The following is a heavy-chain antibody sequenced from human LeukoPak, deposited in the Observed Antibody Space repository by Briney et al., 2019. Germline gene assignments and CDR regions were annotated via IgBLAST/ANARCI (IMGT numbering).Heavy chain of an antibody. CDR1: GYTFTGYY. V-gene: IGHV1-2*02. CDR2: INPNSGGT. J-gene: IGHJ6*03. D-gene: IGHD3-10*01. Sequence: ASVKVSCKASGYTFTGYYMHWVRQAPGQGLEWMGWINPNSGGTNYAQKFQERVTITRDMSTSTAYMELSSLRSEDTAVYYCAATPRLYGSGSYKNYYYYYMDVWGKGTTVTISS. CDR3: AATPRLYGSGSYKNYYYYYMDV.